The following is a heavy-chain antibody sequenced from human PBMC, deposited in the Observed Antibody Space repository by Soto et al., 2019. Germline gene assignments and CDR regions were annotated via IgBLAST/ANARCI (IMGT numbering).Heavy chain of an antibody. CDR1: VFTFRNYD. V-gene: IGHV3-13*01. CDR2: IGTAGDT. Sequence: PGGSLRLSCAASVFTFRNYDIHWVRQGTGVGLEWVSAIGTAGDTYYGGSVKGRFTMSRDDAKNSCYLQMNSLRAEDTAVYYCARGYCSSTSCSHFYHGMDVWGQGTTVTVSS. CDR3: ARGYCSSTSCSHFYHGMDV. J-gene: IGHJ6*02. D-gene: IGHD2-2*01.